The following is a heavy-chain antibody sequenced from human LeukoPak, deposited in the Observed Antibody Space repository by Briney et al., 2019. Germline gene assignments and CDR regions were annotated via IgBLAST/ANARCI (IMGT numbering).Heavy chain of an antibody. CDR3: ARDPGYYGSET. V-gene: IGHV4-4*07. D-gene: IGHD3-10*01. CDR2: IYSSGST. CDR1: GGSISSYY. J-gene: IGHJ3*01. Sequence: SETLSLTCTVSGGSISSYYWSWIRQPAGKGLEWIGRIYSSGSTNYNPSLKSRVTMSVDTSKNQFSLNVNSVTAADTAVYYCARDPGYYGSETWGQGTMVTVSS.